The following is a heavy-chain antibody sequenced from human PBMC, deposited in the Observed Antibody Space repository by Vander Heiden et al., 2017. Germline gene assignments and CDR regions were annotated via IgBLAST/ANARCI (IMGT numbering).Heavy chain of an antibody. CDR3: AKDNYYYFDY. Sequence: EVQLLESGGGLVQPGGSLRLFCAAPGFTFSNYGMSWVRQAPGKGLEWVSAISGSGGSTYYADSVKGRFTISRDNSKNTLYLQMNSLRAEDTAVYYCAKDNYYYFDYWGQGTLVTVSS. V-gene: IGHV3-23*01. CDR1: GFTFSNYG. D-gene: IGHD1-7*01. CDR2: ISGSGGST. J-gene: IGHJ4*02.